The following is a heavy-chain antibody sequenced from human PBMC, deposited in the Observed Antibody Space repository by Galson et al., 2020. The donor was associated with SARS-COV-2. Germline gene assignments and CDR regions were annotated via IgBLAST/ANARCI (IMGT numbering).Heavy chain of an antibody. D-gene: IGHD7-27*01. CDR3: ARGATGDRSDAFDI. Sequence: SETLSLTCTVSGGSISSGGYYWSWIRQHPGKGLEWIGYIYYSGSTYYNPSLKSLVTISVDTSKNQFSLKLSSVTAADTAVYYCARGATGDRSDAFDIWGQGTMVTVSS. CDR2: IYYSGST. V-gene: IGHV4-31*01. J-gene: IGHJ3*02. CDR1: GGSISSGGYY.